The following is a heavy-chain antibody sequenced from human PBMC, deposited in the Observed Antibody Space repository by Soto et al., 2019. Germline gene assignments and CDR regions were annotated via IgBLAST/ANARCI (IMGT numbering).Heavy chain of an antibody. Sequence: QVQLVESGGGVVQPGRSLRLSCAASGFTFSSYGMHWVRQAPGKGLEWVAVISYDGSNKYYADSVKGRFTISRDNSKNTLYLQMNSLRAEDTAVYYCAKDLNDIWFGEFVDYYYGMDVW. J-gene: IGHJ6*01. CDR1: GFTFSSYG. D-gene: IGHD3-10*01. CDR3: AKDLNDIWFGEFVDYYYGMDV. V-gene: IGHV3-30*18. CDR2: ISYDGSNK.